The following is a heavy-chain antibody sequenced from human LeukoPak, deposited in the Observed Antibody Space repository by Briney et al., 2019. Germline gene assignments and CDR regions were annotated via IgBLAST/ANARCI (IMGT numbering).Heavy chain of an antibody. V-gene: IGHV3-30*03. J-gene: IGHJ4*02. D-gene: IGHD3-9*01. Sequence: PGGSLRLSCAASGFTFSTYGMHWVRQAPGKGLEWVAVISYDGSNKYYADSVKGRFTISRDNSKNTLYLQMNSLRAEDTAVYYCAREYYDILTGPLGYWGQGTLVTVSS. CDR2: ISYDGSNK. CDR1: GFTFSTYG. CDR3: AREYYDILTGPLGY.